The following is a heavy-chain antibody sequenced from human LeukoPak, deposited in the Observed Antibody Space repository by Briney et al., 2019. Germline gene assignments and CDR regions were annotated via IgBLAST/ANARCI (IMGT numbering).Heavy chain of an antibody. V-gene: IGHV3-23*01. CDR2: ISGSGGST. D-gene: IGHD3-22*01. CDR3: AKASTVYSYFDC. Sequence: PGGSLRLSCAASGFTFSSYAMSWVRQAPGKGLEWVSAISGSGGSTYYADSVKGRFTISRDNSENTLYLQMSSLRAEDTAVYYCAKASTVYSYFDCWGQGTLVTVSS. CDR1: GFTFSSYA. J-gene: IGHJ4*02.